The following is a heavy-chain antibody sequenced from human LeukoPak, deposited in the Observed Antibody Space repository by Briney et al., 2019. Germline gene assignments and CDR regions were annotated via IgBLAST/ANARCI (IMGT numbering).Heavy chain of an antibody. CDR2: IKTDGSRK. D-gene: IGHD4-17*01. CDR3: ARRGGDYFDY. V-gene: IGHV3-74*01. J-gene: IGHJ4*02. CDR1: GFTFSSYW. Sequence: PGGSLRLSCTASGFTFSSYWLHWVRQVPGKGLVWVSRIKTDGSRKSYPDSEKGRFTISSDNAKISLYLPMNSLRAEDTAVYYCARRGGDYFDYWGQRTLVTVSS.